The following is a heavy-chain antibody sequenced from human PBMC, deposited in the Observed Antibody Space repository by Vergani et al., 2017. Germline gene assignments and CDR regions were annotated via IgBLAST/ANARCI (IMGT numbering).Heavy chain of an antibody. CDR1: GFTFSSYS. D-gene: IGHD3-9*01. CDR3: GRVHAATYYDILTGYYRRSDAFDI. Sequence: EVQLVESGGGLVKPGGSLRLSCAASGFTFSSYSMNWVRQAPGKGLEWVSSISSISSYIYYANSVKGRFTISRDNAKNSLYMQMKSLRAEDTAVYYCGRVHAATYYDILTGYYRRSDAFDIWGQGTMVTVSS. CDR2: ISSISSYI. J-gene: IGHJ3*02. V-gene: IGHV3-21*01.